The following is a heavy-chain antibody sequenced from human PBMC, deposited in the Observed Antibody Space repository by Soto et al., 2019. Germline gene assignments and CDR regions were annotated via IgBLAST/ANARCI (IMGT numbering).Heavy chain of an antibody. CDR3: AREGGDIVQVAYY. V-gene: IGHV4-30-4*01. D-gene: IGHD2-15*01. CDR2: IYYSGDT. CDR1: GASINRGDYY. Sequence: QVRLQESGPRVVRPSQTLSLTCSVSGASINRGDYYWSWIRQSPGRGLEWIGSIYYSGDTNYNPSLGSRMTMSVDTSKNQFFLDLHSVAAADAAVYFCAREGGDIVQVAYYWGQGILITVSS. J-gene: IGHJ4*02.